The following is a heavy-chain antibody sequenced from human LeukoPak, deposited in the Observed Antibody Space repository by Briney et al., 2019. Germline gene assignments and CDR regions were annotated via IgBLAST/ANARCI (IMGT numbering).Heavy chain of an antibody. CDR3: ARRVGYYYGSGSAGWFDP. Sequence: PSETLSLTCAVYGGSFSGYYWSWIRQPPGKGLEWIGEINHRGSTNYNPSLKRRVTISVDTSKNQCSLKLSSVTAADTDVYYCARRVGYYYGSGSAGWFDPWGQGTLVTVSS. V-gene: IGHV4-34*01. D-gene: IGHD3-10*01. CDR1: GGSFSGYY. CDR2: INHRGST. J-gene: IGHJ5*02.